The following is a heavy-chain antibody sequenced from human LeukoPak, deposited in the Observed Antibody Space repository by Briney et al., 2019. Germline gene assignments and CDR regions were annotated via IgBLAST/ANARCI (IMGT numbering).Heavy chain of an antibody. V-gene: IGHV1-18*04. D-gene: IGHD2-15*01. Sequence: ASVKVSCKASGYTFTGYYMHWVRQAPGQGLEWMGWISAYNGNTNYAQKLQGRVTMTTDTSTSTAYMELRSLRSDDTAVYYCARYWNYCSGGSCRPYYFDYWGQGTLVTVSS. J-gene: IGHJ4*02. CDR3: ARYWNYCSGGSCRPYYFDY. CDR1: GYTFTGYY. CDR2: ISAYNGNT.